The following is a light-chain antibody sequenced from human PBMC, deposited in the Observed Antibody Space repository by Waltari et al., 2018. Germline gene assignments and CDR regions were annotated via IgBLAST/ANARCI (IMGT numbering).Light chain of an antibody. CDR1: SGLNVGTYR. Sequence: QAVLTQPSSLSASPGASASLPCTLRSGLNVGTYRIYWYQQKPGSPPQYLLRYKSDSDKQQGSGVPSLFSGSKDASANAGILLISGLQSEDEADYYCMIWHSSAVVFGGGTKLTVL. CDR3: MIWHSSAVV. J-gene: IGLJ2*01. V-gene: IGLV5-45*03. CDR2: YKSDSDK.